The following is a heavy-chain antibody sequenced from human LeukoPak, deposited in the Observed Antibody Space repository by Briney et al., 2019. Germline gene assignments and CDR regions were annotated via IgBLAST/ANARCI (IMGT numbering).Heavy chain of an antibody. CDR3: ARDRARGKYYFDY. CDR2: ICSGGST. Sequence: PGGSLRLSCAASGFTVSSNYMSWVRQAPGKGLEWVSVICSGGSTYYADSVKGRFTISRDNSKNTLYLQMNSLRAEDTAVYYCARDRARGKYYFDYWGQGTLVTVSS. J-gene: IGHJ4*02. V-gene: IGHV3-53*01. CDR1: GFTVSSNY.